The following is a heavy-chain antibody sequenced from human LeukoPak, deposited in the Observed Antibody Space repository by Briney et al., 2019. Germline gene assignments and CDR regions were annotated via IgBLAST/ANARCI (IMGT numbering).Heavy chain of an antibody. CDR2: IRQDGGTV. D-gene: IGHD3-16*01. CDR3: TRDLGGGYFDD. Sequence: PGGFLRLSCAASRSTFSRDWMSWVRQAPGGGLEFVANIRQDGGTVNYVDSVKGRFTISRDNAKDSLYLQMNSLRADDTAVYYCTRDLGGGYFDDWGQGILVTVSS. CDR1: RSTFSRDW. J-gene: IGHJ4*02. V-gene: IGHV3-7*01.